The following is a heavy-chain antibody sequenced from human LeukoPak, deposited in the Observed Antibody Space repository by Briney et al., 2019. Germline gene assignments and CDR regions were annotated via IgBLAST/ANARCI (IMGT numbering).Heavy chain of an antibody. CDR3: ARENDYGDDNWFDS. Sequence: PGGSLRLSCAASGFTFRSYAMHWVRQAPGKGLEWVAVISYDGNNKYYADSVKGRFTISRDDSKNTLYVQMNSLRGEDTAVYYCARENDYGDDNWFDSWGQGTLVTVSS. V-gene: IGHV3-30-3*01. J-gene: IGHJ5*01. D-gene: IGHD4-17*01. CDR1: GFTFRSYA. CDR2: ISYDGNNK.